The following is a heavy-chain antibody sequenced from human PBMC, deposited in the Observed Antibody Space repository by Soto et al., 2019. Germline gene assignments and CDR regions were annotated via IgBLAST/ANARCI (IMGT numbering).Heavy chain of an antibody. D-gene: IGHD3-9*01. CDR3: ACGRNYDILTGYLVFDY. CDR2: INHSGST. J-gene: IGHJ4*02. Sequence: SETLSLTCAVYGGSFSGYYWSWIRQPPGKGLEWIGEINHSGSTNYNPSLKSRVTISVDTSKNQFSLKLSSVTAADTAVYFCACGRNYDILTGYLVFDYWGQGTMVTVSS. CDR1: GGSFSGYY. V-gene: IGHV4-34*01.